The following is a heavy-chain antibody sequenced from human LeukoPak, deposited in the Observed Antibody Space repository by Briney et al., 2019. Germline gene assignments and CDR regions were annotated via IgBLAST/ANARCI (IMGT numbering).Heavy chain of an antibody. CDR2: ISYDGSNK. J-gene: IGHJ5*02. CDR3: ARVGSDYGDSWWFDP. Sequence: GGSLRLSCAASGFTFSSYWMHWVRQAPGKGLEWVAVISYDGSNKYYADSVKGRFTISRDNSKNTLYLQMNSLRAEDTAVYYCARVGSDYGDSWWFDPWGQGTLVTVSS. V-gene: IGHV3-30-3*01. D-gene: IGHD4-17*01. CDR1: GFTFSSYW.